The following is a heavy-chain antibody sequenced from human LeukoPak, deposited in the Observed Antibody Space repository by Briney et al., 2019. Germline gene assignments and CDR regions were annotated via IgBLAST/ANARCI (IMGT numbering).Heavy chain of an antibody. J-gene: IGHJ4*02. D-gene: IGHD6-13*01. CDR2: IYHSRST. CDR3: ARVSSSSWLIDY. V-gene: IGHV4-30-2*01. CDR1: GFTFDDYA. Sequence: LRLSCAASGFTFDDYAMHWVRQPPGKGLEWIGYIYHSRSTYYNPSLKSRVTISVDRSKNQFSLKLSSVTAADTAVYYCARVSSSSWLIDYWGQGTLVTVSS.